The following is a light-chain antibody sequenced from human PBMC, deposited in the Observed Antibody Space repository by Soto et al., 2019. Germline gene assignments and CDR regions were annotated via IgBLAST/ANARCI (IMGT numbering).Light chain of an antibody. CDR2: DKT. J-gene: IGLJ3*02. CDR3: LLSYRDGRV. CDR1: TGAVTSGHY. Sequence: QAVVTQEPSLTVSPGGTVTLTCGSSTGAVTSGHYSYWFQQKPAQAPRTLIYDKTNKQSWTPARFSGSLLGGKAALTLSGAQPEDEAEYHCLLSYRDGRVFGGGTKLTVL. V-gene: IGLV7-46*01.